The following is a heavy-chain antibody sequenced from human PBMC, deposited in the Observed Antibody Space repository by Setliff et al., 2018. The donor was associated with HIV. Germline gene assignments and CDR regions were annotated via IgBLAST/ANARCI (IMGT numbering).Heavy chain of an antibody. D-gene: IGHD3-22*01. Sequence: SETLSLTCTVSGGSISSGSHYWSWIRQPAGKGLEWIGLIYTRWRTNYNPSLKSRVTISVDRSKNQFSLNLSSVTAADTALYYCASLFHDTSAPWLYYFDYWGQGTLVTVSS. CDR3: ASLFHDTSAPWLYYFDY. V-gene: IGHV4-61*02. CDR1: GGSISSGSHY. CDR2: IYTRWRT. J-gene: IGHJ4*02.